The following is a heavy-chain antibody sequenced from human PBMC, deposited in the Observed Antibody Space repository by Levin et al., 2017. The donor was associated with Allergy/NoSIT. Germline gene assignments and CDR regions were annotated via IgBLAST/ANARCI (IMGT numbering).Heavy chain of an antibody. V-gene: IGHV3-53*01. CDR1: GFTVSSNY. Sequence: GGSLRLSCAASGFTVSSNYMSWVRQAPGKGLEWVSVIYSGGSTYYADSVKGRFTISRDNSKNTLYLQMNSLRAEDTAVYYCASFWLRNDAFDIWGQGTMVTVSS. CDR3: ASFWLRNDAFDI. J-gene: IGHJ3*02. D-gene: IGHD3-3*01. CDR2: IYSGGST.